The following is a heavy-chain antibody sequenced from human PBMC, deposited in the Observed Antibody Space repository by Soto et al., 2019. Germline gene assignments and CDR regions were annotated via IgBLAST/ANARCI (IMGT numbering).Heavy chain of an antibody. V-gene: IGHV4-34*01. J-gene: IGHJ3*02. Sequence: SETLSLTCAVYGGSFSGYYWSWIRQPPGKGLEWIGEINHSGSTNYNPSHKSRVTISVDTSKNQFSLKLSTVTAADTAVYYFARGQIRYFDWLSRAGAFDIWGQGTMVTVSS. CDR3: ARGQIRYFDWLSRAGAFDI. CDR2: INHSGST. CDR1: GGSFSGYY. D-gene: IGHD3-9*01.